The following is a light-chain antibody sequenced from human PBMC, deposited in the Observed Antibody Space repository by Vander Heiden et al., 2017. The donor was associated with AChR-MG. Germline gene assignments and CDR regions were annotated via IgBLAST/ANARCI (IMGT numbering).Light chain of an antibody. Sequence: QSALTQTASVAGSPGQSITISCTGTSSDVGGYNYVSWYQQHPVKAPKLMIYDVSNRPSGVSNRFSGSKSGNTASLTISGLQAEDDADYYCSSYTSSSTLVFGGGTKLTVL. CDR3: SSYTSSSTLV. J-gene: IGLJ2*01. V-gene: IGLV2-14*03. CDR2: DVS. CDR1: SSDVGGYNY.